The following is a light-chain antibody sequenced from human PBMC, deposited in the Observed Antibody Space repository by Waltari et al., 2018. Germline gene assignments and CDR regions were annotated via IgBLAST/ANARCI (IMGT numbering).Light chain of an antibody. V-gene: IGKV4-1*01. Sequence: DIVMTQSPDSLAVSLGERATINGKSSQIVLYSSNNNNYLAWYQQKPGQPPKLLIYWASTRESGVPDRFSGSGSGTDFTLTISSLQAEDVAVYYCQQYYSTPPTFGQGTKVEIK. CDR2: WAS. CDR1: QIVLYSSNNNNY. CDR3: QQYYSTPPT. J-gene: IGKJ1*01.